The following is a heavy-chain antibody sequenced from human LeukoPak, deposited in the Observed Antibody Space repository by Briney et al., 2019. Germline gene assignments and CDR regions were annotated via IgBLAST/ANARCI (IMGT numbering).Heavy chain of an antibody. J-gene: IGHJ4*02. V-gene: IGHV3-20*04. CDR3: AKRDTSGYYYFES. Sequence: PGGSLRLSCAASGFTFGNYGMSWVRQAPGKGLEWVSGINWNGGSTGYADSVKGRVTISRDNSKNTLYLQVNSLRAEDTAVYYCAKRDTSGYYYFESWGQGTLVTVSS. CDR1: GFTFGNYG. CDR2: INWNGGST. D-gene: IGHD3-22*01.